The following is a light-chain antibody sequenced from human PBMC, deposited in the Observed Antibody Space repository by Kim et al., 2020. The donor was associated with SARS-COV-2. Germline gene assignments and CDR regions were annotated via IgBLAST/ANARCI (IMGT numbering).Light chain of an antibody. V-gene: IGLV3-19*01. J-gene: IGLJ2*01. CDR2: GKD. Sequence: VAVGQTVRITCQGDSLRSYYATGYQQKPGQAPKVVIYGKDNRPSGVPDRFSGSSSGNTAYLTITGTQAGDEADYYCNSRDSNDYVVFGGGTKVTVL. CDR1: SLRSYY. CDR3: NSRDSNDYVV.